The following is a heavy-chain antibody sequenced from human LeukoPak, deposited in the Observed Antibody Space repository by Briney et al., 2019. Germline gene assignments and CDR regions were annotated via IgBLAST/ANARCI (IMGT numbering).Heavy chain of an antibody. CDR2: IIPIFGTA. D-gene: IGHD6-19*01. CDR1: GGTFSSYA. V-gene: IGHV1-69*13. CDR3: ARVAVAGTWYFQH. Sequence: SVKVSCKASGGTFSSYAISWVRQAPGQGLEWMGGIIPIFGTANYAQKFQGRVTITADESTSTAYMELSSLGSEDTAVYYCARVAVAGTWYFQHWGQGTLVTVSS. J-gene: IGHJ1*01.